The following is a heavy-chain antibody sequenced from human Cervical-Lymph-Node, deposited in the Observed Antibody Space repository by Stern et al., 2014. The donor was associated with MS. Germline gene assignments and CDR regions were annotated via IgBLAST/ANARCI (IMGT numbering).Heavy chain of an antibody. V-gene: IGHV2-70*04. CDR2: LDWNDKT. CDR1: GFSLVTSGVR. CDR3: ARMMGSGYRHYFDY. J-gene: IGHJ4*02. D-gene: IGHD3-3*01. Sequence: QVTLRESGPALVKPTQTLTLTCTFSGFSLVTSGVRVIWIRQPPGKALEWLARLDWNDKTFYNTSLMTRLTISKDTSKNQVVLTMTNVDPVDTATYYCARMMGSGYRHYFDYWGQGTPVTVS.